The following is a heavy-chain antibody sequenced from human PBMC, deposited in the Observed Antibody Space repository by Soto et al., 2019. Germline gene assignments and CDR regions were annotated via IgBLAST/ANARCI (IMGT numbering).Heavy chain of an antibody. Sequence: HVQLHQSGPRLVKPSQTLSLECSVIGGSVNTGDNYWSWVRHSPGRGLEWIGYIYHTGNTFYNPALENRVTMSVDASKNQFSLTLTSVTAADTAVYFCAREPLDGMDVWGQGTNVTVSS. CDR2: IYHTGNT. V-gene: IGHV4-30-4*01. CDR3: AREPLDGMDV. CDR1: GGSVNTGDNY. J-gene: IGHJ6*02.